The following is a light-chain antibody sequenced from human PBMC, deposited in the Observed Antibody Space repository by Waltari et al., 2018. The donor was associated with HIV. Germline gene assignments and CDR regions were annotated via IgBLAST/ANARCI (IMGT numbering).Light chain of an antibody. J-gene: IGKJ1*01. CDR3: QHSYSSPWT. Sequence: DIQMTQSPSSLSASVGDRVTITCRASQSINNYLNGYQHKPGKAPNLLIYTAISLQSGVPSRVSCSGSGTDFTLTINSLQPEDFATYCCQHSYSSPWTFGQGTKVEIQ. CDR2: TAI. V-gene: IGKV1-39*01. CDR1: QSINNY.